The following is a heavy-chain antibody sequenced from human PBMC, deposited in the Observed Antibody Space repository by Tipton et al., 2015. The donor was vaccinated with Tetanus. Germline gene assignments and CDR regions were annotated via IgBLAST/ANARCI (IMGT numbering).Heavy chain of an antibody. J-gene: IGHJ4*02. Sequence: TLSLTCTVSGGSTRGGTFYWGWIRQPPGKGLEWIGSIYESGDTYYIPSLKSRVTISVDTSKNQFSLNLNSMAAADTGVYYWARHQSGYFTPFDYWSQGNLVTVSS. CDR1: GGSTRGGTFY. D-gene: IGHD3-3*01. V-gene: IGHV4-39*01. CDR3: ARHQSGYFTPFDY. CDR2: IYESGDT.